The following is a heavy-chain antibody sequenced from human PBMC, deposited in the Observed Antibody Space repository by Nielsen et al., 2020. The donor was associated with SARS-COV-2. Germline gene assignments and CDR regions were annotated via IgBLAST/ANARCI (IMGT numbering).Heavy chain of an antibody. J-gene: IGHJ4*02. D-gene: IGHD5-12*01. CDR1: GYTFTSYG. Sequence: ASVKVSCKASGYTFTSYGISWVRQAPGQGLEWMGWISAYNGNTNYAQKLQGRVTITRDTSASTAYMELSSLRSEDTAVYYCARGRWLRGEGFDYWGQGTLVTVSS. CDR3: ARGRWLRGEGFDY. CDR2: ISAYNGNT. V-gene: IGHV1-18*01.